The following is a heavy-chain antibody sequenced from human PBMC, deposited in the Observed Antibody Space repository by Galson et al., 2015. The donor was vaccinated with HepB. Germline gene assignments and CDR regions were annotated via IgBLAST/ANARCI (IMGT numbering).Heavy chain of an antibody. D-gene: IGHD3-3*01. CDR3: ARDPLLRFRREHAFDI. CDR1: GFTFSSYS. J-gene: IGHJ3*02. CDR2: ISSSSSTI. Sequence: SLRLSCAASGFTFSSYSMNWVRQAPGKGLEWVSYISSSSSTIYYADSVKGRFTISRDNAKNSLYLQMNSLRDEDTAVYYCARDPLLRFRREHAFDIWGQGTMVTVSS. V-gene: IGHV3-48*02.